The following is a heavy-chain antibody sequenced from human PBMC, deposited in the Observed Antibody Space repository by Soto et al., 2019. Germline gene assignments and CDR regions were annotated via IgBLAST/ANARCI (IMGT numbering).Heavy chain of an antibody. CDR3: AKEGETGFWSGPGLYYFDY. D-gene: IGHD3-3*01. CDR1: GFTFSSYG. CDR2: ISYDGSNK. J-gene: IGHJ4*02. V-gene: IGHV3-30*18. Sequence: GGSLRLSCAASGFTFSSYGMHWVRQAPGKGLEWVAVISYDGSNKYYADSVKGRFTISRDNSKNTLYLQMNSLRAEDTAVYYCAKEGETGFWSGPGLYYFDYWGQGTLVTVSS.